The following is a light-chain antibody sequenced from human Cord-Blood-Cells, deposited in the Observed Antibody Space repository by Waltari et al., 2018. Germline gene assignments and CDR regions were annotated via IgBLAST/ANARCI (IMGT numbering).Light chain of an antibody. CDR2: DVI. CDR3: CSYAGSYTFDV. J-gene: IGLJ1*01. Sequence: QSALTQPRSVSGSPRQSVTISCTGTSRAVGGYNYVSWSQQHPGKAPKLMIYDVIKRPSGVPDRFSGSKSGNTASLTISGLQAEDEADYYCCSYAGSYTFDVFGTGTKVTVL. CDR1: SRAVGGYNY. V-gene: IGLV2-11*01.